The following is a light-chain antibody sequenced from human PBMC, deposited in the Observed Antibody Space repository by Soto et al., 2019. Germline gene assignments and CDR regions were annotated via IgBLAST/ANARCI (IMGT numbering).Light chain of an antibody. CDR3: QQYNSYSRP. CDR1: QSISSW. J-gene: IGKJ1*01. V-gene: IGKV1-5*03. Sequence: IRVTQSPSTLSASLVDRDNINCRASQSISSWLAWYQQKPGKAPKLLIYKASSLESGVPSRFSGSGSGTEFTLTIISLQPDDFATYYCQQYNSYSRPFGQGTKVDI. CDR2: KAS.